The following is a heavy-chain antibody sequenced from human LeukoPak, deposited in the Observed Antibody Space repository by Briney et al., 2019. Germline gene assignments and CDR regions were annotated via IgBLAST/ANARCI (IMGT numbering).Heavy chain of an antibody. V-gene: IGHV3-11*04. CDR1: GFTFSDYY. CDR2: ISSSGSTI. CDR3: AREYSGSYFGMGHFDY. Sequence: GGSLRLSCAASGFTFSDYYMSWIRQAPGKGLEWVSYISSSGSTIYYTDSVKGRFTISRDNAENSLYLQMNSLRAEDTAVYYCAREYSGSYFGMGHFDYWGQGTLVTVSS. J-gene: IGHJ4*02. D-gene: IGHD1-26*01.